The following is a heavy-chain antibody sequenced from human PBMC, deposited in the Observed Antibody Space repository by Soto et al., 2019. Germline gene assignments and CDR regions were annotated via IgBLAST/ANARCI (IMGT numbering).Heavy chain of an antibody. CDR2: INAGNGST. CDR1: GYTFTSYA. V-gene: IGHV1-3*01. CDR3: ARSWKWELLNYFDY. D-gene: IGHD1-26*01. Sequence: AAVKVSCKASGYTFTSYAMHWVRQAPGQRLEWMGWINAGNGSTKYSQKFQGRVTITRDTSASTAYMELSSLRSEDTAVYYCARSWKWELLNYFDYWGQGTLVTVSS. J-gene: IGHJ4*02.